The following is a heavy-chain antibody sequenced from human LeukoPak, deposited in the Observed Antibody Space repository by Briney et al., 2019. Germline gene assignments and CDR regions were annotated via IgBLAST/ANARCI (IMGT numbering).Heavy chain of an antibody. V-gene: IGHV1-69*05. D-gene: IGHD2/OR15-2a*01. J-gene: IGHJ4*02. CDR3: AQDRAIPPWGTTFDY. CDR1: GYTFTGYY. CDR2: IIPIFGTA. Sequence: GASVKVSCKASGYTFTGYYMHWVRQAPGQGLEWMGRIIPIFGTANYAQKFQGRVTITTDESTSTAYMELSSLRSEDTAVYYCAQDRAIPPWGTTFDYWGQGTLVTVSS.